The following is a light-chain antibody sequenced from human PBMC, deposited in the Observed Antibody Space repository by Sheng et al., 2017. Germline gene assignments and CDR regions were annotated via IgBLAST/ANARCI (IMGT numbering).Light chain of an antibody. CDR3: QQRSNWPLFT. Sequence: EIVMTQSPANLSVSPGERITLSCRASQTVGGNLAWYQQKPGQAPRLLIYAASTRATGIPARFSGSGSGTDFTLTISSLEPEDFAVYYCQQRSNWPLFTFGPGTKVDIK. V-gene: IGKV3-11*01. CDR2: AAS. J-gene: IGKJ3*01. CDR1: QTVGGN.